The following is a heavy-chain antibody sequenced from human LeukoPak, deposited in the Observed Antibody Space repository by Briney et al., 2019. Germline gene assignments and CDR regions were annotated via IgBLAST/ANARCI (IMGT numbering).Heavy chain of an antibody. V-gene: IGHV3-11*03. CDR2: ITSSSAYT. D-gene: IGHD3-3*01. Sequence: GGSLRLSCAASGFTFTDYYMSWIRQAPGKGLEWLSYITSSSAYTNYADSVKGRFTISRDNSRNTLYLQMNSLRAEDTAVYYCAKHGTYYDFWSGQYYFDYWGQGTLVTVSS. J-gene: IGHJ4*02. CDR3: AKHGTYYDFWSGQYYFDY. CDR1: GFTFTDYY.